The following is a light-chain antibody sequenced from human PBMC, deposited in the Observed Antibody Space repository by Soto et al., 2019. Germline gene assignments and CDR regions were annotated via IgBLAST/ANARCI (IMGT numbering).Light chain of an antibody. CDR2: EGT. CDR1: SSDIGSYNT. V-gene: IGLV2-23*01. J-gene: IGLJ1*01. Sequence: QSALTQSPSVSGSPGRWISIPCAGTSSDIGSYNTVSWYQHHPGKAPKLLIYEGTKRPSGVSHRFSGSKSGNTASLTISGLQPEDEADYYCCSFAGFNTYVFGTGTKV. CDR3: CSFAGFNTYV.